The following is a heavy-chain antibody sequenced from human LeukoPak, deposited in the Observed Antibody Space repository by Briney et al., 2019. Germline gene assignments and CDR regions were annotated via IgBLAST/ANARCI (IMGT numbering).Heavy chain of an antibody. J-gene: IGHJ5*02. D-gene: IGHD6-13*01. CDR2: ISSSGSTI. V-gene: IGHV3-48*03. CDR1: GFTFSSYE. CDR3: ARGSSSSWSAYEYNWFDP. Sequence: PGGSLRLSCAASGFTFSSYEMNWVRQAPGKGLEWVSYISSSGSTIYYADSVKGRFTISRDNAKNSLYLQMNSLRAEDTAVYYCARGSSSSWSAYEYNWFDPWGQGTLVTVSS.